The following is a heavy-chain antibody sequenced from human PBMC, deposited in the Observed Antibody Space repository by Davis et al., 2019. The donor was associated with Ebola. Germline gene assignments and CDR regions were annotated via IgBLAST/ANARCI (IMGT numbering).Heavy chain of an antibody. CDR2: INDSGGT. CDR3: ARGLGEYSRSFDY. J-gene: IGHJ4*02. V-gene: IGHV4-34*01. D-gene: IGHD6-6*01. CDR1: GGSFSGYY. Sequence: SETLSLTCAVYGGSFSGYYWTWIRQPPGKGLEWIGEINDSGGTNYNPSLKSRVTVSVDTSKNQFSLKLRSVTAADTAMYYCARGLGEYSRSFDYWGQGNLVTVSS.